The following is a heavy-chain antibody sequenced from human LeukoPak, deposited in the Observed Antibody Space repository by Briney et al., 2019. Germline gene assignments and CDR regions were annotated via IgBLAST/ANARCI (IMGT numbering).Heavy chain of an antibody. CDR2: IYPGDSDT. J-gene: IGHJ3*02. V-gene: IGHV5-51*01. CDR1: GYRFTNYW. D-gene: IGHD3-10*01. CDR3: ARTRARGASAFDI. Sequence: GESLKISCQASGYRFTNYWIGWVRQMPGKGLEWMGIIYPGDSDTRYSPSFQGQVTISADKSINTAYLQWSSLKASDTAMYYCARTRARGASAFDIWGQGTMVTVSS.